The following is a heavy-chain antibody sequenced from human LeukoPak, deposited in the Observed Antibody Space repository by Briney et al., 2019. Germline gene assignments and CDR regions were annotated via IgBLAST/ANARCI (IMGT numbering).Heavy chain of an antibody. Sequence: GGSLRLSCAASGFTFSDYYMSWIRQAPGKGLEWVSYISSSGSTIYYADSVKGRFTISRDNAKNSLYLQMNSLRAEDTAVYYCTTDLIVVVTAYGYWGQGTLVTVSS. CDR3: TTDLIVVVTAYGY. J-gene: IGHJ4*02. V-gene: IGHV3-11*04. D-gene: IGHD2-21*02. CDR1: GFTFSDYY. CDR2: ISSSGSTI.